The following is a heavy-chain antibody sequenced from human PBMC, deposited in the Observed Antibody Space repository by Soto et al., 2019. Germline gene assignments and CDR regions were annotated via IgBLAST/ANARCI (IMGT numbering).Heavy chain of an antibody. D-gene: IGHD3-10*01. Sequence: PVGSLRLSCEASCFIFSTTDMSWVRQAPGKGLEWVSTIYGDGRTTYYADSVRGRFSISRDNSKNMVYLQMDSLRVDDTAIYYCVKNSGWFNSWGQGSLVTVSS. CDR2: IYGDGRTT. CDR3: VKNSGWFNS. J-gene: IGHJ5*01. CDR1: CFIFSTTD. V-gene: IGHV3-23*01.